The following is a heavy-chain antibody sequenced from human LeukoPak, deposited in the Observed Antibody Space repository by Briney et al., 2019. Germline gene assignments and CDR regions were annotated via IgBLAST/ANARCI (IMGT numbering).Heavy chain of an antibody. V-gene: IGHV3-48*03. D-gene: IGHD7-27*01. Sequence: GGSLRLSCAASGFTFSRYEMNWVRQAPGKGLEWISYISGSGDTIYYADSVKGRFTISRDSSKNTLYLQMNSLRAEDAAVYYCATIGDRRTGELYRIDYWGQGTLVTVSS. CDR1: GFTFSRYE. CDR3: ATIGDRRTGELYRIDY. CDR2: ISGSGDTI. J-gene: IGHJ4*02.